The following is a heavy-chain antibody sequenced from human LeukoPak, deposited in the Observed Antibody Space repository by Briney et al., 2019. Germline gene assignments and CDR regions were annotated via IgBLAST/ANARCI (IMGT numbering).Heavy chain of an antibody. Sequence: PGGSLRLSCAASGFTFSSYAMSWVRQAPGKGLEWVSGISGSGGSTYYADSVKGRFTISRDNSKNTLYLQMTSLRAEDTAVYYCAKYKIAAAANRTIDYWGQGTLVTVSS. CDR2: ISGSGGST. CDR1: GFTFSSYA. J-gene: IGHJ4*02. D-gene: IGHD6-13*01. V-gene: IGHV3-23*01. CDR3: AKYKIAAAANRTIDY.